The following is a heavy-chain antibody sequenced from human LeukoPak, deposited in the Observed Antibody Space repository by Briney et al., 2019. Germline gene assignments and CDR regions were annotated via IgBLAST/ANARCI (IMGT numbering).Heavy chain of an antibody. Sequence: SETLSLTCSVSDGSMKSYHWSWIRQPAGKGLEWIGRIYTSGSTDYNPSLMSRVTISVDTSKNQFSLKLSSVTAADTAVYYCARAKSRWFGELFNAFDIWGQGTMATVSS. V-gene: IGHV4-4*07. CDR3: ARAKSRWFGELFNAFDI. CDR1: DGSMKSYH. J-gene: IGHJ3*02. D-gene: IGHD3-10*01. CDR2: IYTSGST.